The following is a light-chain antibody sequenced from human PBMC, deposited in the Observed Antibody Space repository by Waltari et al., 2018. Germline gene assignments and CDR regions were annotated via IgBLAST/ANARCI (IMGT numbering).Light chain of an antibody. CDR1: QSVSRT. V-gene: IGKV3-20*01. J-gene: IGKJ1*01. Sequence: DIVLTQSPVTLSLSPGARATLSCRASQSVSRTLAWYQQKPGQAPRLLIYDASSRATGIPDRFSGSGSGTDFSLTISRLEPEDFAVYYCQKYGTLPATFGQGTKVEIK. CDR3: QKYGTLPAT. CDR2: DAS.